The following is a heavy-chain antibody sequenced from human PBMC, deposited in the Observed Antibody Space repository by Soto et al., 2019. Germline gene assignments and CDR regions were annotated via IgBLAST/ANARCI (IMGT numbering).Heavy chain of an antibody. V-gene: IGHV3-48*03. CDR2: ISSSGNSK. CDR3: ARESCSSSSCSTRYGMDV. CDR1: GFTFTGYE. J-gene: IGHJ6*02. Sequence: EVQLVESGGGLVQPGGSLRLSCVASGFTFTGYEMNWVRQAPGKGLEWVSYISSSGNSKYYADSVKGRFTISRDNAKNSLDLQMNSLRAEDTAIYYCARESCSSSSCSTRYGMDVWGQGSTVTVAS. D-gene: IGHD2-2*01.